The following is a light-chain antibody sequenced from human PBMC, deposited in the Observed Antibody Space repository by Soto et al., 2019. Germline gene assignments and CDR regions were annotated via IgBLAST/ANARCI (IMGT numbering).Light chain of an antibody. J-gene: IGKJ4*01. CDR3: QQYNNGPLT. Sequence: ERVMTQAPATLSVSPGERATLSCRASQSVSSDLAWYQQKPGQGPRLLIYGAFNRATGVPARFSGSGSGTEFTLTISSLQSEDFAVYYCQQYNNGPLTFGGGTKVEIK. CDR1: QSVSSD. V-gene: IGKV3-15*01. CDR2: GAF.